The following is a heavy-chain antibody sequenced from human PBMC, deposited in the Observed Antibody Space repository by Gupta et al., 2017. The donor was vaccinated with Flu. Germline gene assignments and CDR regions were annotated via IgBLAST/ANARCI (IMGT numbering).Heavy chain of an antibody. D-gene: IGHD3-22*01. J-gene: IGHJ6*02. CDR3: ARLPLFLYYDSSVSSGYYGMDV. CDR2: ISSSSSYI. Sequence: EVQLVESGGGLVKPGGSLRLSCAASGFTFSSYSMNWVRQAPGKGLEWVSSISSSSSYIYYADSVKGRFTISRDNAKNSLYLQMNSLRAEDTAVYYCARLPLFLYYDSSVSSGYYGMDVWGQGTTVTVSS. CDR1: GFTFSSYS. V-gene: IGHV3-21*01.